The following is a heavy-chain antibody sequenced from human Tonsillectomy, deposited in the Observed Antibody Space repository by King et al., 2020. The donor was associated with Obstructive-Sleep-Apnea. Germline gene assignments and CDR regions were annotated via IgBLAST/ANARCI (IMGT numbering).Heavy chain of an antibody. CDR3: SKERERYPSGWIFDS. CDR2: ISYDGTTN. V-gene: IGHV3-30*18. CDR1: GFTFGSFD. Sequence: VQLVESGGGVVQPGKSLRLSCAASGFTFGSFDIHWVRQAPGKGLEGVAVISYDGTTNYYADSVKGRFTISRDNSKNTVYLQMIRLRAEETSVDYCSKERERYPSGWIFDSWGQGILVTVSS. J-gene: IGHJ4*02. D-gene: IGHD6-19*01.